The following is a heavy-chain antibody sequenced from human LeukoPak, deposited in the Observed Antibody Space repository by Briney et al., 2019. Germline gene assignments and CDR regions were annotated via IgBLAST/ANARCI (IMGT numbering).Heavy chain of an antibody. D-gene: IGHD3-10*01. CDR3: ARRTGFGDSDY. CDR1: GGSISSISSNNYH. V-gene: IGHV4-39*01. J-gene: IGHJ4*02. CDR2: IYYAGST. Sequence: KASETLSLTCIVSGGSISSISSNNYHWGWIRQPPGKGLEWIGSIYYAGSTYYNPSLRGRVTLSVDPSKNQFSLKLSSVTAADTAVYYCARRTGFGDSDYWGQGTLVTVSS.